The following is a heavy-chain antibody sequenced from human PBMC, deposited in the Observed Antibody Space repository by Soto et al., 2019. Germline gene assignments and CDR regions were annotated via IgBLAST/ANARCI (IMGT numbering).Heavy chain of an antibody. CDR3: ARRPDATIKDISYYYALDV. Sequence: GGSLRLSCAASGFTISPYNMIWVRQAPGKGLQWASYISSSSNTLYYGDSVRGRFTISRDNAKNSLYLQMNSLRDEDTAVYYCARRPDATIKDISYYYALDVWGQGTTVTVSS. CDR2: ISSSSNTL. J-gene: IGHJ6*02. CDR1: GFTISPYN. D-gene: IGHD2-2*01. V-gene: IGHV3-48*02.